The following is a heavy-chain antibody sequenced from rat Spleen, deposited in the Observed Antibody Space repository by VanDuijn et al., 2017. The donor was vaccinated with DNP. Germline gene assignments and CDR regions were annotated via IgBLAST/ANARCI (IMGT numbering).Heavy chain of an antibody. CDR2: ITSSGGST. J-gene: IGHJ4*01. Sequence: EVKLVESGGDLVQPGRSLKLSCVASGFTFNNYWMTWIRQVPGKGLEWVASITSSGGSTYYPDSVKGRFTISRDNAQNTLYLQMNSLRSEDTATYYCARFDGYNYLYLMDAWGQGTSVTVSS. CDR1: GFTFNNYW. CDR3: ARFDGYNYLYLMDA. D-gene: IGHD4-1*01. V-gene: IGHV5-31*01.